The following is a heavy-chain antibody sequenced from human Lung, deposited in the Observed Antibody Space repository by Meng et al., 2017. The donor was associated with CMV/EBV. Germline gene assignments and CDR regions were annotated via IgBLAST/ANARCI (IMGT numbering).Heavy chain of an antibody. Sequence: GESXKISCAASGFTVSSNYMSWVRRAPGKGLEWVSVIYSGGSTYYADSVKGRFTISRDNSKNTLYLQMNSLRAEDTAVYYCARGGGGALDYWGQGTLVTVSS. D-gene: IGHD3-10*01. CDR2: IYSGGST. CDR3: ARGGGGALDY. V-gene: IGHV3-53*01. CDR1: GFTVSSNY. J-gene: IGHJ4*02.